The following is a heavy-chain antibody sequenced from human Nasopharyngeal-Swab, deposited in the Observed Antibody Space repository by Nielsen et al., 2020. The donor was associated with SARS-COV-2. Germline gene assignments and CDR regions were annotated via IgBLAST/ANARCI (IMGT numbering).Heavy chain of an antibody. D-gene: IGHD4/OR15-4a*01. Sequence: VRQAPGKGLEWVAFIAHDASNEYYGDSVKGRFSISRDSSKNTLYLQMDSLRGEDTAVYYCARDAPAHYGAFYWGRGTLGIVSS. V-gene: IGHV3-30*03. CDR2: IAHDASNE. J-gene: IGHJ4*02. CDR3: ARDAPAHYGAFY.